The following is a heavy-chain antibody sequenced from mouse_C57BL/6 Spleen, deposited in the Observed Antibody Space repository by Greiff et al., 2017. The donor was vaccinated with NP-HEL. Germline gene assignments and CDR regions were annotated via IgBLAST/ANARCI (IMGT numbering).Heavy chain of an antibody. V-gene: IGHV1-82*01. CDR3: ARGTGTIDY. CDR2: IYPGDGDT. CDR1: GYAFSSSW. Sequence: QVQLKESGPELVKPGASVKISCKASGYAFSSSWMNWVKQRPGKGLEWIGRIYPGDGDTNYNGKFKGKATLTADKSSSTAYMQLSSLTSEDSAVYFCARGTGTIDYWGQGTTLTVSS. J-gene: IGHJ2*01. D-gene: IGHD4-1*01.